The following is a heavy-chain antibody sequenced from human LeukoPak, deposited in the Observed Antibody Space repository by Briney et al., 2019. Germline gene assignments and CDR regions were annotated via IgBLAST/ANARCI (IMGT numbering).Heavy chain of an antibody. CDR1: GGTFSSYA. J-gene: IGHJ4*02. D-gene: IGHD1-7*01. Sequence: SVKVSCKASGGTFSSYAISWVRQAPGQGLEWMGGIIPIFGTANYAQKFQGRVTITADKSTSTAYMELSSLRSEDTAVYYCARVGSYGITGTTDFDYWGQGTLVTVSS. CDR3: ARVGSYGITGTTDFDY. CDR2: IIPIFGTA. V-gene: IGHV1-69*06.